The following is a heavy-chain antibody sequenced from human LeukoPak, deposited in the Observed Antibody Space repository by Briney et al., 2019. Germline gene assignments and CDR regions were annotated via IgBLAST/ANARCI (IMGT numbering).Heavy chain of an antibody. Sequence: PGGSLRLSCAASGFTFSSYNMNWVRQAPGKGLEWVSSISSSSDYIYYADSVKGRFTISRDNSKNTLYLQMNSLRAEDTAVYYCAKGYYTDYWGQGTLVTVSS. V-gene: IGHV3-21*01. CDR1: GFTFSSYN. D-gene: IGHD3-22*01. CDR2: ISSSSDYI. CDR3: AKGYYTDY. J-gene: IGHJ4*02.